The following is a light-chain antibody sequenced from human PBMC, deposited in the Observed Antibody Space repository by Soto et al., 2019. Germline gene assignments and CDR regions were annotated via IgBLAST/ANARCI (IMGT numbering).Light chain of an antibody. CDR3: QEYHSPPFT. J-gene: IGKJ3*01. Sequence: DIQMTQSPSSLSASVGDTVTITCRASQGISSSLAWYQQKAGKVPDLLIYGASTLQSGVPSHFSGSGSGTDFTLTISSLQPEDGATYYCQEYHSPPFTFGPGNKVEMK. CDR1: QGISSS. V-gene: IGKV1-27*01. CDR2: GAS.